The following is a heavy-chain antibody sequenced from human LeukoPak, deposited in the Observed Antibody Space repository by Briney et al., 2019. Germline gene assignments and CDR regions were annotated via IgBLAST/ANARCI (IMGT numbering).Heavy chain of an antibody. CDR1: GGSISSYF. CDR3: ARHEGQWPSALDY. Sequence: SEMLIFSCTVSGGSISSYFWSWSRQSPGKGLEWIGFIYSSGNTNYNPSLKSRVTISVDTSKYQFSLKLTSVTAADTAVYYCARHEGQWPSALDYWGQGTLVTASS. D-gene: IGHD6-19*01. V-gene: IGHV4-59*08. J-gene: IGHJ4*02. CDR2: IYSSGNT.